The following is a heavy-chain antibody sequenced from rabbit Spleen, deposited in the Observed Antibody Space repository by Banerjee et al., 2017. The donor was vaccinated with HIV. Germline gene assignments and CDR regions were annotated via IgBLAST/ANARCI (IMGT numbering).Heavy chain of an antibody. CDR3: ARDGAGGSYFAL. V-gene: IGHV1S7*01. CDR2: IDPVFGIT. Sequence: QLKESGGGLVQPGGSLKLSCKASGFTLSSYYMNWVRQAPGKGLEWIGYIDPVFGITYYASWVNGLFSISRENAQNTVFLQMTSLTAADTATYFCARDGAGGSYFALWGPGTLVTVS. D-gene: IGHD8-1*01. CDR1: GFTLSSYY. J-gene: IGHJ4*01.